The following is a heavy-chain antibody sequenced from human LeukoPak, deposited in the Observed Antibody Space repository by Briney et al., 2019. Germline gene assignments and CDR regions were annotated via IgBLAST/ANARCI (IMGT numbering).Heavy chain of an antibody. CDR2: IYTSGST. CDR3: ARGQGGSYYGLAFDI. V-gene: IGHV4-4*07. J-gene: IGHJ3*02. Sequence: SETLSLACTVSGGSISSYYWSWSRQPAGKGXEWXGRIYTSGSTNYNPSLTSRVTMSVDTSKNQFSLKLSSVTAADTAVYYCARGQGGSYYGLAFDIWGQGTMVTVSS. D-gene: IGHD1-26*01. CDR1: GGSISSYY.